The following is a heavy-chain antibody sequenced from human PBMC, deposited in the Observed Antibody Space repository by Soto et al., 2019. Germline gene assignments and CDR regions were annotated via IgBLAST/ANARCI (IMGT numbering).Heavy chain of an antibody. CDR3: ARNGEYCSGGSCFVPNWFDP. D-gene: IGHD2-15*01. CDR1: GYTFTSYA. CDR2: INAGNGNT. Sequence: ASVKVSCKASGYTFTSYAMHWVHQAPGQRLECMGWINAGNGNTKYSQKFQGRVTITRDTSASTAYMELSSLRSEDTAVYYCARNGEYCSGGSCFVPNWFDPWGQGTLVTVSS. J-gene: IGHJ5*02. V-gene: IGHV1-3*01.